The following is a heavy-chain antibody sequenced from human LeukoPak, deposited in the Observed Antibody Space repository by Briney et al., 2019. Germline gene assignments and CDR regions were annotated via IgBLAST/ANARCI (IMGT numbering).Heavy chain of an antibody. CDR1: GYILTSYV. CDR3: ARALPHRRLMDTTMEQHWFDP. D-gene: IGHD5-18*01. CDR2: INPSGGST. V-gene: IGHV1-46*01. J-gene: IGHJ5*02. Sequence: ASVKVSCKASGYILTSYVMHWVRQPPGQGLQWMGLINPSGGSTRYAQKFLGRVTMTRDMSTSTVYMELSSLRSEDTAVYYCARALPHRRLMDTTMEQHWFDPWGQGTLVTVSS.